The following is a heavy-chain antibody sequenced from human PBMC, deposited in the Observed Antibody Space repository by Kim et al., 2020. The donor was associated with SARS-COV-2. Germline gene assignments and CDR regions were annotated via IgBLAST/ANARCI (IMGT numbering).Heavy chain of an antibody. CDR2: IYFSGST. Sequence: SETLSLTCTVSGGSISTSSYYWGWIRQPPGKGLEWIGSIYFSGSTYYNPSLKSRVTISVDTSKNHFSLMLSSVTAADTALYYCARRKAYSDSSGYYYPLTHPYFDYWGQGTQVTVSS. CDR3: ARRKAYSDSSGYYYPLTHPYFDY. D-gene: IGHD3-22*01. CDR1: GGSISTSSYY. J-gene: IGHJ4*02. V-gene: IGHV4-39*02.